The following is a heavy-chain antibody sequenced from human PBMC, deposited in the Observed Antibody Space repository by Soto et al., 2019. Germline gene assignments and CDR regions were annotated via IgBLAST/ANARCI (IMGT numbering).Heavy chain of an antibody. CDR3: ASSDGTRYYYDISSYSPPFYFGL. CDR2: IIPIFGTA. V-gene: IGHV1-69*13. Sequence: ASVKVSCKASGGTFSSYAISWVRQAPGQGLEWMGGIIPIFGTANYAQKFQGRVTITADESTSTAYMELSSLRSEDTAVYYCASSDGTRYYYDISSYSPPFYFGLLGQGDLLTISS. D-gene: IGHD3-22*01. J-gene: IGHJ4*02. CDR1: GGTFSSYA.